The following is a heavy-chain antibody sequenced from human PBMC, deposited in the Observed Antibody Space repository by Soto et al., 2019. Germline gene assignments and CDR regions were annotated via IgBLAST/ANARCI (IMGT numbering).Heavy chain of an antibody. V-gene: IGHV4-39*01. Sequence: QLQLQESGPGLVKPSETLSLTCTVSGASISSSSYSWGWIRQSPGTGLEWIGSIYNSATTNYNSSLKGRVTISVDTSKNQFSRKLSSVTAADTAVYYCARHNSGSYPMDPLLDYWGQGTLVTVSS. D-gene: IGHD1-26*01. CDR3: ARHNSGSYPMDPLLDY. J-gene: IGHJ4*02. CDR1: GASISSSSYS. CDR2: IYNSATT.